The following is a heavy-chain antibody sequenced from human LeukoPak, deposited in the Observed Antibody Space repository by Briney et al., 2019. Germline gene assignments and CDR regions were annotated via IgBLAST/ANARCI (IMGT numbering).Heavy chain of an antibody. CDR3: AWANYGSGSYYAVDY. CDR2: IWYDGSNK. Sequence: PGGSLRLSCAASGFTFSSYGMHWVRQAPGKGLEWVAVIWYDGSNKYYADSVKGRFTISRDNSKNTLYLQMNSLRAEDTAVYYCAWANYGSGSYYAVDYWGQGTLVTVSS. V-gene: IGHV3-33*01. CDR1: GFTFSSYG. J-gene: IGHJ4*02. D-gene: IGHD3-10*01.